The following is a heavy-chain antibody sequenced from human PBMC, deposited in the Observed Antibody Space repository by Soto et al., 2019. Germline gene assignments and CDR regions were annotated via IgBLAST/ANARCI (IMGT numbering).Heavy chain of an antibody. CDR1: GFNFSSYW. J-gene: IGHJ4*02. D-gene: IGHD3-16*01. Sequence: EVQLVESGGGLVQPGGSLRLSCAASGFNFSSYWMSWVRQAPGKGLEWVANIKQDGSEKYYVDSVKGRFTISRDNAKNSLYLQMNSLRAEDTAVYYCARDLTFGGVPSKGGQGTLVTVSS. CDR3: ARDLTFGGVPSK. CDR2: IKQDGSEK. V-gene: IGHV3-7*03.